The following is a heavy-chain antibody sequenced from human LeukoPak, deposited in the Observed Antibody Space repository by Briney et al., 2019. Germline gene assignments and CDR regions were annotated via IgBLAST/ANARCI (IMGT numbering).Heavy chain of an antibody. CDR1: GFTFDDYA. CDR2: ISWNSGSI. D-gene: IGHD2-2*01. Sequence: GRSLRLSCAASGFTFDDYAMHWVRQAPGKGLEWVSGISWNSGSIGYADSVKGRFTISRDNAKNSLYLQMNSLRAEDTALYYCAKTADIVVVPAAMDWYFDLWGRGTLVTVSS. J-gene: IGHJ2*01. CDR3: AKTADIVVVPAAMDWYFDL. V-gene: IGHV3-9*01.